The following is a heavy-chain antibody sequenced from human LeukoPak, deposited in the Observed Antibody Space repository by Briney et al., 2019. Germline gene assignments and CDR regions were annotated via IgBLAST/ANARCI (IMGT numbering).Heavy chain of an antibody. D-gene: IGHD1-26*01. J-gene: IGHJ4*02. V-gene: IGHV4-59*01. CDR1: GGSISSYY. CDR3: ASSSLWGATLDY. CDR2: IYYSGST. Sequence: SETLSLTCTVSGGSISSYYWSWIRQPPGKGLEWIGYIYYSGSTNYNPSLKSRVTISVDTSKNQFSLKLSSVTAAETAVYYCASSSLWGATLDYWGQGTLVTVSS.